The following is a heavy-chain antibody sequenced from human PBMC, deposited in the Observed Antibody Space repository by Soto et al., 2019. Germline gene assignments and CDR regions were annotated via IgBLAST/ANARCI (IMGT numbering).Heavy chain of an antibody. D-gene: IGHD5-12*01. V-gene: IGHV4-30-2*06. J-gene: IGHJ4*02. CDR3: ARGGGYDSFDY. CDR1: GASISYGGFS. CDR2: ISHLENT. Sequence: QLQLQESGSGVVKTSETLSLTCTVSGASISYGGFSWSWIRQSPGKGLEWIGYISHLENTYLHPSFKSRLTMSIDRTRNQFSLKLSSVAAADMAVYYCARGGGYDSFDYWGQGVLVTVSS.